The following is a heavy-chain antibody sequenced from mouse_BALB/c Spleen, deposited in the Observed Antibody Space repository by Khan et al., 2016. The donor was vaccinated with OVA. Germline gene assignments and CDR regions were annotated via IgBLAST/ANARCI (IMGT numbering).Heavy chain of an antibody. CDR3: ARSYGHYAMDY. CDR1: GFNIKDTY. J-gene: IGHJ4*01. Sequence: VRLQQSGAELVKPGASVKLSCTASGFNIKDTYMHWVKQRPEQGLEWIGRIDPANGNTKYDPKFQGKATITADTSSNTAYLQLSSLTSEDTAVYYCARSYGHYAMDYWGQGTSVTVSS. CDR2: IDPANGNT. V-gene: IGHV14-3*02. D-gene: IGHD1-1*02.